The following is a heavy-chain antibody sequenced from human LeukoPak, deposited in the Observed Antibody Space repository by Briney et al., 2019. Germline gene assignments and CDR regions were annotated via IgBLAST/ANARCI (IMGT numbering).Heavy chain of an antibody. J-gene: IGHJ6*02. D-gene: IGHD1-26*01. V-gene: IGHV4-39*07. CDR2: IYYSGST. CDR3: AFRSGSYNYYYGMDV. CDR1: GGSISSSSYY. Sequence: SETLSLTCTVSGGSISSSSYYWGWIRQPPGKGLEWIGSIYYSGSTYYNPSLKSRVTISVDTSKNQFSLKLSSVTAADTAVYYCAFRSGSYNYYYGMDVWGQGTTVTVSS.